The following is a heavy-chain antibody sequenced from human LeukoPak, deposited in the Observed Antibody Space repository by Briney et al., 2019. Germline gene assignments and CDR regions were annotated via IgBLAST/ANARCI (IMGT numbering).Heavy chain of an antibody. J-gene: IGHJ4*02. CDR3: AKGSDIVVVPAHPADY. D-gene: IGHD2-2*01. CDR1: GFIFSSYA. Sequence: QPGGSLRLSCAASGFIFSSYAMHWVRQAPGKGLEWVAVISYDGSNKYYADSVKGRFTISRDNSKNTLYLQMNSLRAEDTAVYYCAKGSDIVVVPAHPADYWGQGTLVTVSS. V-gene: IGHV3-30-3*01. CDR2: ISYDGSNK.